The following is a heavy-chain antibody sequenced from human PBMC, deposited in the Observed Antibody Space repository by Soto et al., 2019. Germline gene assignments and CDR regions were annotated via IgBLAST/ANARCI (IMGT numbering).Heavy chain of an antibody. CDR2: TYFRSKWYN. J-gene: IGHJ5*02. V-gene: IGHV6-1*01. D-gene: IGHD5-12*01. CDR3: AKGDNLGPKTGYAFDP. Sequence: SQTLSLPCAISGDSVSSNTASWNLIRQPPSRGLEWLGRTYFRSKWYNDYAVSVKSRIIINPDTSNNQFSLQLNSVTPEDTAVYFCAKGDNLGPKTGYAFDPWGQGIRVTVSA. CDR1: GDSVSSNTAS.